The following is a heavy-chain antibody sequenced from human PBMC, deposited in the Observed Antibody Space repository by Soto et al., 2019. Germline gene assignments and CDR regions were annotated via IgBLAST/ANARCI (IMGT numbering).Heavy chain of an antibody. Sequence: EVQLVESGGGLVQPGGSLRLSCAASGFTFSRYGMNWVRQAPGRGLEWVSYISSSSRTIYYADSVKGRFTISRDNAKNSLYLQMNSLRAENTAVYYCAREWDGDGYNSDWFDSWGQGTLVTVSS. CDR2: ISSSSRTI. D-gene: IGHD5-12*01. CDR1: GFTFSRYG. CDR3: AREWDGDGYNSDWFDS. J-gene: IGHJ5*01. V-gene: IGHV3-48*01.